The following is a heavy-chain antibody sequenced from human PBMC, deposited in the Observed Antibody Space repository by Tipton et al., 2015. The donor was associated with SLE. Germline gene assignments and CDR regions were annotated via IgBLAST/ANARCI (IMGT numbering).Heavy chain of an antibody. V-gene: IGHV3-48*03. CDR2: ISRSGTTI. CDR3: ARDEYGGKRNFDL. CDR1: GFTFSSYE. Sequence: GSLRLSCAASGFTFSSYEMNWVRQAPGRGLEWISYISRSGTTIYYADSVKGRFTISRDNARNPVYLQMNSLRAEDTAIYYCARDEYGGKRNFDLWGRGTLVTVSS. J-gene: IGHJ2*01. D-gene: IGHD4-23*01.